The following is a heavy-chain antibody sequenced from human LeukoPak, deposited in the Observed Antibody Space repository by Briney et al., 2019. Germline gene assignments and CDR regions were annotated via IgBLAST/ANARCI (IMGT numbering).Heavy chain of an antibody. D-gene: IGHD5-12*01. Sequence: GGSLRLSCAASGFTFSSYVMSWVRQAPGKGLEWVSAISGSGGSTYYADSVKGRFTISRDNSKNTLYLQMNSLRAEDTAVYYCAKDRSGMWLRSYSWFDPWGQGTLVTVSS. CDR3: AKDRSGMWLRSYSWFDP. J-gene: IGHJ5*02. V-gene: IGHV3-23*01. CDR2: ISGSGGST. CDR1: GFTFSSYV.